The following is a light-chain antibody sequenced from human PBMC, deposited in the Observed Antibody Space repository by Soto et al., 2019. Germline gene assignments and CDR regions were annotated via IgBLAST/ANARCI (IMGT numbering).Light chain of an antibody. CDR1: QSVNSY. V-gene: IGKV3-15*01. CDR3: QRYNNWPLT. J-gene: IGKJ1*01. CDR2: GAS. Sequence: EIVMTQSPATLSVSPGERATLSCRASQSVNSYLAWYQQKPGQAPRLLIYGASTRATGIPARFSGSGSGTEFTLTISSLQSEDFAVFYCQRYNNWPLTFGQGTRVEIK.